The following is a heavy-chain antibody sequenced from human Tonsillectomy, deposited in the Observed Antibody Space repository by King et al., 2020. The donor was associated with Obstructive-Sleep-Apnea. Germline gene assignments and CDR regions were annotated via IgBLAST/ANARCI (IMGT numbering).Heavy chain of an antibody. CDR3: ASDYFVFISQFRGGLDV. Sequence: QLVQSGAEVKKPGASVKVSCKASGYSFTSYDINWVRQAPGQGLEWMGWMNPHFGNTGYAQKFQGRVTLTRNTSISTAYMELSDLRSEDTAVYYCASDYFVFISQFRGGLDVWGQGTTVTVSS. CDR1: GYSFTSYD. J-gene: IGHJ6*02. CDR2: MNPHFGNT. V-gene: IGHV1-8*01. D-gene: IGHD3-10*01.